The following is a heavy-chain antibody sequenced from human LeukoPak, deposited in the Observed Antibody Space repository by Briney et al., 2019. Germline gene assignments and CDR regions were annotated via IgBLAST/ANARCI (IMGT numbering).Heavy chain of an antibody. CDR1: GFTFSSYG. CDR3: AKDLEEYQLRFGAFDI. J-gene: IGHJ3*02. CDR2: IRYDGSNK. V-gene: IGHV3-30*02. D-gene: IGHD2-2*01. Sequence: GGSLRLSCAASGFTFSSYGMHWVRQAPGKGLEWVAFIRYDGSNKYYADSVKGRFTISRDNSKNTLYLQMNSLRAEDTAVYYCAKDLEEYQLRFGAFDIWGQGTMVTVSS.